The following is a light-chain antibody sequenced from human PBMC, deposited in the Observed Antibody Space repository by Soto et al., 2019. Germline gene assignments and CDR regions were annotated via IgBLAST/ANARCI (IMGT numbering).Light chain of an antibody. Sequence: EIVLTQXXGTGALSPGETATLXCRASKSVSSSYLAWYQQKPGQAPRLLIYGASSRATGIPDRFSGSGSGTDFTLTISRLEPEDFAVYYCQQYGSSRSFGQGTKVDIK. CDR3: QQYGSSRS. CDR1: KSVSSSY. J-gene: IGKJ1*01. CDR2: GAS. V-gene: IGKV3-20*01.